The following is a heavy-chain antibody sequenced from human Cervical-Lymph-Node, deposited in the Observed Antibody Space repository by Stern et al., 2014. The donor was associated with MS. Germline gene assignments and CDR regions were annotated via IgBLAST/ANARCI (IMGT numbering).Heavy chain of an antibody. J-gene: IGHJ4*02. CDR1: GFTFDDFG. D-gene: IGHD1-20*01. CDR3: AGGISGNLVF. CDR2: INWNGGTT. Sequence: EVQLVESGGGVVRPGGSLRLSCAASGFTFDDFGMSWVRQVPGKGLEWISAINWNGGTTSYADSVEGRFTISRDNAKNSLYLLMNSLRVEDTAFYYCAGGISGNLVFWGQGTLVTVSS. V-gene: IGHV3-20*04.